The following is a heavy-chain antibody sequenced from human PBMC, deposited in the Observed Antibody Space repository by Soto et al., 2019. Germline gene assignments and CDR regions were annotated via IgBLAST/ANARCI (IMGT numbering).Heavy chain of an antibody. D-gene: IGHD3-3*01. CDR3: ARGDSFPDPSYYGMDV. V-gene: IGHV3-11*01. CDR1: RFTFSDYY. Sequence: GGSLRLSCAASRFTFSDYYMSWIRQAPGKGLEWVSYITSSGSTIYYADSVKGRFTISRDNAKNSLYLQMNSLRAEDTAVYYCARGDSFPDPSYYGMDVWGQGTTVTAP. J-gene: IGHJ6*02. CDR2: ITSSGSTI.